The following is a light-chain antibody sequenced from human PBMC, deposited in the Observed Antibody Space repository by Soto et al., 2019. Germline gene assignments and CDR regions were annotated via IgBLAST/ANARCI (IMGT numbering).Light chain of an antibody. CDR3: QQYNSSPWT. V-gene: IGKV1-5*01. J-gene: IGKJ1*01. CDR1: QTISEW. Sequence: DIQMTQSPSTLSASIGDRVTITCRASQTISEWLAWYQQKPGKAPKVLIYDASSLESGVPARFSGGGSGTEFTLTINSLQPDDFAAYYCQQYNSSPWTFGQGTKVDI. CDR2: DAS.